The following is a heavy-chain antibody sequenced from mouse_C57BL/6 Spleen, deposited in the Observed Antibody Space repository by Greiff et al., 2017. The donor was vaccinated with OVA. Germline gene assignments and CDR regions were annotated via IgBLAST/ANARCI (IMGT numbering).Heavy chain of an antibody. Sequence: DVHLVESGGGLVKPGGSLKLSCAASGFTFSDYGMHWVRQAPEKGLEWVAYISSGSSTIYYADTVKGRFTISRDNAKNTLFLQMTSLRSDDTAMYYCARPYGSSPWFAYWGQGTLVTVSA. CDR1: GFTFSDYG. D-gene: IGHD1-1*01. V-gene: IGHV5-17*01. J-gene: IGHJ3*01. CDR3: ARPYGSSPWFAY. CDR2: ISSGSSTI.